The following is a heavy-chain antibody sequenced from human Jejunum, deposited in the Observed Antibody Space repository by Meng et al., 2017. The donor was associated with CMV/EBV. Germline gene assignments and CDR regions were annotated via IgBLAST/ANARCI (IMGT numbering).Heavy chain of an antibody. J-gene: IGHJ6*02. V-gene: IGHV1-45*02. CDR2: ITPSVGNT. CDR1: GSTLTNRY. Sequence: SCKASGSTLTNRYVHWVRQAPGQAREWMGWITPSVGNTNYAQKFQDRTTISSARSMTTAYMELSSLGSQDTATYYCATLGGYGMDVWGQGTTVTVSS. CDR3: ATLGGYGMDV. D-gene: IGHD3-16*01.